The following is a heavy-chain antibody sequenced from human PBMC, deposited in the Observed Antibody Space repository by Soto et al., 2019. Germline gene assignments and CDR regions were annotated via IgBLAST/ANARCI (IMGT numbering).Heavy chain of an antibody. CDR2: ISAYNGNT. CDR3: ARGRRPTVSDYFDY. D-gene: IGHD4-17*01. CDR1: GYTFTSYG. Sequence: QVQLVQSGAEVKKPGASVKVSCKASGYTFTSYGISWVRQAPGQGLEGMGWISAYNGNTNYAQKLQGRVTMTTDTFTGTAYMELMSLTSVDTAVYYCARGRRPTVSDYFDYWGQGTLVTVSS. V-gene: IGHV1-18*01. J-gene: IGHJ4*02.